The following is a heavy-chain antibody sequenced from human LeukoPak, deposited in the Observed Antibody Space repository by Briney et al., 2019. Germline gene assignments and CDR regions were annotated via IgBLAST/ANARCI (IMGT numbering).Heavy chain of an antibody. D-gene: IGHD4-23*01. CDR3: ARSGGNSRRYYYGMDV. V-gene: IGHV4-31*03. J-gene: IGHJ6*02. CDR2: IYYSGST. Sequence: SQTLSLTCTVSGGSISSGGYYWIWIRQHPGKGLEWIGYIYYSGSTYYNPSLKSRVTISVDTSKNQFSLKLSSVTAADTAVYYCARSGGNSRRYYYGMDVWGQGTTVTVSS. CDR1: GGSISSGGYY.